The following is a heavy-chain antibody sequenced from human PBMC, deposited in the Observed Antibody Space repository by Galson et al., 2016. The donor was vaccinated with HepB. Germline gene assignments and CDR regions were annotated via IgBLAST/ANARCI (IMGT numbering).Heavy chain of an antibody. Sequence: SLRLSCAASGFTFSTFWMTWVRQAPGKGLEWVANIKQDGSGKYYMDSVKGRFTISRDNAKNSVYLQMNSLRGDDTALYYCAKDPTIVGPTAEGYWGQGTLVTVSS. CDR3: AKDPTIVGPTAEGY. CDR2: IKQDGSGK. D-gene: IGHD1-26*01. V-gene: IGHV3-7*03. J-gene: IGHJ4*02. CDR1: GFTFSTFW.